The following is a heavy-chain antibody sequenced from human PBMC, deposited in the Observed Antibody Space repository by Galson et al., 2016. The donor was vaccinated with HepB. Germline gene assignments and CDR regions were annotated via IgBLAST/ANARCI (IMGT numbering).Heavy chain of an antibody. V-gene: IGHV3-53*01. Sequence: SLRLSCATSGFTVSTNSMSWVRQAPGRGLEWVSLIHSGGTTYYADPVTGRFTISRDNSTNTLYLHMNSLRAEATAVYYCARDAAYCGPTTCHSGWFDPWGQGTLVTVSS. J-gene: IGHJ5*02. CDR3: ARDAAYCGPTTCHSGWFDP. CDR2: IHSGGTT. D-gene: IGHD2-21*01. CDR1: GFTVSTNS.